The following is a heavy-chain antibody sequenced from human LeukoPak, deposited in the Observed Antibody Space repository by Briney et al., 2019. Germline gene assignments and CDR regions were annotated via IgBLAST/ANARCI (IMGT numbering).Heavy chain of an antibody. D-gene: IGHD3-22*01. CDR2: IYSGGST. J-gene: IGHJ4*02. Sequence: GGSLRLSCAASGFTVSSNYMSWVRQAPGKGPEWVSVIYSGGSTYYADSVKGRFTISRDNSKNTLYLQMNSLRAEDTAVYYCARERRDYYDSSGYYNDWGQGTLVTVSS. V-gene: IGHV3-53*01. CDR1: GFTVSSNY. CDR3: ARERRDYYDSSGYYND.